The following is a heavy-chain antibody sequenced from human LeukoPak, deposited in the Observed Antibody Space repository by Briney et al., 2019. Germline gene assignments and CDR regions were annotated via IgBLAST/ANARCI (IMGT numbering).Heavy chain of an antibody. CDR1: GFTFSNYY. V-gene: IGHV3-48*01. CDR2: IGSSGSPI. CDR3: ARGRSGYYYDY. D-gene: IGHD3-22*01. J-gene: IGHJ4*02. Sequence: GGSLRLSCAASGFTFSNYYMHWVRQAPGKGQEWVSYIGSSGSPIYYADSEKGRFTISRDNAKNSLYLQMNSLRAEDTAVYYCARGRSGYYYDYWGQGTLVTVSS.